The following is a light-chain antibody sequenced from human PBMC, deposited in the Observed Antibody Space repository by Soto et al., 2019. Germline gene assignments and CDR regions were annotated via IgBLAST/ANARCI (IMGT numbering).Light chain of an antibody. V-gene: IGKV3-11*01. CDR3: QQRSNWPLT. J-gene: IGKJ4*01. CDR1: QSISNY. CDR2: DAS. Sequence: EIVLTQSPATLSLSPGESATLSCRASQSISNYLAWYQQKPGQAPRLLIYDASNRATGIPARFSGSGSGTDFTLTISSLEPEDSTVYYCQQRSNWPLTFGGWTKLEIK.